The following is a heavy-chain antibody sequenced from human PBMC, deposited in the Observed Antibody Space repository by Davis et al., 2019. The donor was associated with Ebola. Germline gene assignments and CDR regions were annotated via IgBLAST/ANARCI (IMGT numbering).Heavy chain of an antibody. J-gene: IGHJ6*02. Sequence: PGGSLRLSCAASGFTFSSYAMHWVRQAPGKGLEWVAVISYDGSNKYYADSVKGRFTISRDNSKNTLYLQMNSLRPEDTAVYYCARESGWDSYYYGMDVWGQGTTVTVSS. CDR2: ISYDGSNK. D-gene: IGHD6-19*01. CDR1: GFTFSSYA. CDR3: ARESGWDSYYYGMDV. V-gene: IGHV3-30-3*01.